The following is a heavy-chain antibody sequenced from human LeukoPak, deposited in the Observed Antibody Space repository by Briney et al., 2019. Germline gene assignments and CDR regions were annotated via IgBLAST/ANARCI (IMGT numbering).Heavy chain of an antibody. CDR2: INHSGST. V-gene: IGHV4-34*01. D-gene: IGHD6-19*01. J-gene: IGHJ6*02. CDR3: ARAIAVAAYDYLSGLDV. Sequence: SETLSLTCAVYGGSFSGYYWSWIRQPPGKGLEWIGEINHSGSTNYNPSLKSRVTISVDTSKNQFSLQLSSVTPEDTAVYYCARAIAVAAYDYLSGLDVWGQGTTVTVSS. CDR1: GGSFSGYY.